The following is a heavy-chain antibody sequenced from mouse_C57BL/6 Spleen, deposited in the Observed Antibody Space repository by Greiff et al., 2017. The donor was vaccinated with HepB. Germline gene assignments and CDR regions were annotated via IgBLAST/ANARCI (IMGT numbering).Heavy chain of an antibody. J-gene: IGHJ2*01. CDR1: GFTFNTYA. V-gene: IGHV10-3*01. D-gene: IGHD1-1*02. CDR2: IRSKSSNYAT. Sequence: EVQLVESGGGLVQPKGSLKLSCAASGFTFNTYAMHWVRQAPGKGLEWVARIRSKSSNYATYYADSVKDRFTISRDDSQSMLYLQMNNLKTEDTAMYYCVRAGGYYDPYYFDYWGQGTTLTVSS. CDR3: VRAGGYYDPYYFDY.